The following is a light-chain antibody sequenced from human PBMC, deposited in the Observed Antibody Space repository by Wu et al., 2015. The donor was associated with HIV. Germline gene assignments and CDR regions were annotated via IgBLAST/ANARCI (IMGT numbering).Light chain of an antibody. CDR3: QKYNTAPWT. CDR1: QSISSW. V-gene: IGKV1-5*03. CDR2: KAS. J-gene: IGKJ1*01. Sequence: DIQMTQSPSTLSASVGDRVTITCRASQSISSWLAWYQQKPGKAPKLLIYKASSLESGVPSRFSGSGSGTEFTLTISSLQPEDVATYYCQKYNTAPWTFGQGTEGGNET.